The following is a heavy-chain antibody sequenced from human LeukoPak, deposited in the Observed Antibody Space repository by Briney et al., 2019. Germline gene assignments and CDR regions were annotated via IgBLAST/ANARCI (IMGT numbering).Heavy chain of an antibody. D-gene: IGHD2-2*01. CDR2: IYTSGST. CDR1: GGSISSYY. J-gene: IGHJ5*02. V-gene: IGHV4-4*07. CDR3: ARDLFCSSTSCVNWFDP. Sequence: SETLSLTCTVSGGSISSYYWSWIRQPAGMGLEWIGRIYTSGSTNYNPSLKSRVTISVDKSKNQFSLKLSSVTAADTAVYYCARDLFCSSTSCVNWFDPWGQGTLVTVSS.